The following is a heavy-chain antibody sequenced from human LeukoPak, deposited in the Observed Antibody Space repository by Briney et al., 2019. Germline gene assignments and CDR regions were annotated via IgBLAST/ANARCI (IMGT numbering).Heavy chain of an antibody. V-gene: IGHV3-7*01. Sequence: QPGGSLRLSCAASGFTFSRYWMSWVRQAPGKGLEWVATIKQDGSEKYYVDSVKGRFTISRDNAKNSLYLQMNSLRAEDTAVYYCARISPYDYVWGSYRYFDYWGQGTLVTVSS. CDR2: IKQDGSEK. J-gene: IGHJ4*02. D-gene: IGHD3-16*02. CDR3: ARISPYDYVWGSYRYFDY. CDR1: GFTFSRYW.